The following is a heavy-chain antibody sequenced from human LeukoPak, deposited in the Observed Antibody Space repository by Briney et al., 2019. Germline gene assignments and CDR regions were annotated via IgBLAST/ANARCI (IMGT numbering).Heavy chain of an antibody. V-gene: IGHV3-74*01. D-gene: IGHD2-2*01. CDR1: GFTFNNYF. J-gene: IGHJ4*02. CDR3: VNLGYCTTSSCQP. CDR2: ITSDGSGA. Sequence: GGSLRLSCAASGFTFNNYFMHWVRQAPGKGLVWVSRITSDGSGANYADSVKGRFTISRDNAKNTLYLQMNSLRVEDTAVYYCVNLGYCTTSSCQPWGQGTLVTVSS.